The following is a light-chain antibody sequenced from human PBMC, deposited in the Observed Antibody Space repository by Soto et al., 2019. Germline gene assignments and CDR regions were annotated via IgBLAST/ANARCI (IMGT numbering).Light chain of an antibody. CDR1: SSDVGRYNY. CDR2: EVT. J-gene: IGLJ2*01. CDR3: ISYAGSSNFVV. Sequence: QSALTQPPSASGSPGQSVTISCTGTSSDVGRYNYVSWIRQRPGTAPKLMIYEVTKRPSGVPDRFSGSKSGNTASLTVSGLQAEDEADYFCISYAGSSNFVVFGGGTKLTFL. V-gene: IGLV2-8*01.